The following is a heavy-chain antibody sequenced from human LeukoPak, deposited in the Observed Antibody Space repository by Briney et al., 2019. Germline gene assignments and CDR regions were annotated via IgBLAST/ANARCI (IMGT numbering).Heavy chain of an antibody. CDR3: ARGLNWNYDLGWVAP. Sequence: ASVKVSCKASGYSFSSCSISWVRQAAGQGLEWMGWISGYNGNTNYAQKFQGRVTLTTDTSTSTAYMELRSLRSDDTAIYYCARGLNWNYDLGWVAPWGQGTLVAVSS. CDR2: ISGYNGNT. J-gene: IGHJ5*02. CDR1: GYSFSSCS. V-gene: IGHV1-18*01. D-gene: IGHD1-7*01.